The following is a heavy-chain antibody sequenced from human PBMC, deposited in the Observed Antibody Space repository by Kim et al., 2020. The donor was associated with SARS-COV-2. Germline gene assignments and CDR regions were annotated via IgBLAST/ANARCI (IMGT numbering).Heavy chain of an antibody. CDR1: GFTFSTYS. Sequence: GGSLRLSCAASGFTFSTYSMNWVRQAPGKGLEWVSSISSTSAYIYYADSVKGRFTISRDNAKDSLYLQMNSLRAEDTAVYYCARNLVPTTKTYGMDVWGQGPTVPVSS. CDR2: ISSTSAYI. D-gene: IGHD2-2*01. J-gene: IGHJ6*02. CDR3: ARNLVPTTKTYGMDV. V-gene: IGHV3-21*01.